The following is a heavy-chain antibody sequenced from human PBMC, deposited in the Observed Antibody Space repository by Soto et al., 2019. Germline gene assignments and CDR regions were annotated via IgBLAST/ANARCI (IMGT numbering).Heavy chain of an antibody. V-gene: IGHV3-23*01. CDR1: GFPFCSYA. J-gene: IGHJ5*02. Sequence: GGSLRLSCAAPGFPFCSYALSWVRPAPGKGLEWVSAISGSGGSTYYAVSVKGRFTISRDNSTNTLYLQMNSLRAEDTAVYYSAKDKLVVPAALPFDPWGQGTQVTVSS. CDR2: ISGSGGST. D-gene: IGHD2-2*01. CDR3: AKDKLVVPAALPFDP.